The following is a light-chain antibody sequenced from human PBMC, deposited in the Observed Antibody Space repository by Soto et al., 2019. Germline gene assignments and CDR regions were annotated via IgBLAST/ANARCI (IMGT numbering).Light chain of an antibody. CDR1: QGIGDT. Sequence: RGTRTFCRGAGVSLTCRANQGIGDTLAWYQHKPGQTPRLLIYDTSTRATGVPATFSGRRSGPESTLTINSLQSEDFPIYYCQPYDHLPLNFAAGTKVDIK. CDR3: QPYDHLPLN. CDR2: DTS. J-gene: IGKJ4*01. V-gene: IGKV3-15*01.